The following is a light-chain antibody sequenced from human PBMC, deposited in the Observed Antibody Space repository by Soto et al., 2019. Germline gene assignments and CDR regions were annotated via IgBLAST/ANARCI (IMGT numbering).Light chain of an antibody. J-gene: IGLJ1*01. V-gene: IGLV2-14*01. CDR1: SSDVGGYTY. CDR3: SSYRSSSTPYV. CDR2: EVS. Sequence: QSALTQPASVSGSPGQTITISCAGTSSDVGGYTYVSWYQQHPDKAPKLIIYEVSHRPSGVSNRLSGSKSGNTASLTISGLQAEDEADYYCSSYRSSSTPYVFGTGTKVTVL.